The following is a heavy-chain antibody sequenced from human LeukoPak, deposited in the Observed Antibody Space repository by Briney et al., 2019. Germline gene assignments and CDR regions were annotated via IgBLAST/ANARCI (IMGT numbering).Heavy chain of an antibody. CDR2: ISPDGRST. CDR3: VRGASGGHYVIDY. J-gene: IGHJ4*02. CDR1: GFTYGYYL. V-gene: IGHV3-74*01. Sequence: GGSLSLSCAASGFTYGYYLMHWVRQAPGKGLVWVSRISPDGRSTNYADFVKGRFTVSRDNAMNTVYLQMNSLRTEDTAVYYCVRGASGGHYVIDYWGQGTLVTVSS. D-gene: IGHD1-26*01.